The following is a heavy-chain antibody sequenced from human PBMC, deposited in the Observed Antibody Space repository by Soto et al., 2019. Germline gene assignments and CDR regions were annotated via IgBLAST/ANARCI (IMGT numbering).Heavy chain of an antibody. V-gene: IGHV1-2*04. Sequence: ASVKVSCKASGYTFTGYYMHWVRQAPGQGLEWMGWINPNSGGTNYAQKFQGWVTMTGDTSISTAYMELSRLRSDDTAVYYCARDLIGTGIRHPYYYMSFWGKRTTATVS. CDR1: GYTFTGYY. D-gene: IGHD1-1*01. CDR2: INPNSGGT. CDR3: ARDLIGTGIRHPYYYMSF. J-gene: IGHJ6*03.